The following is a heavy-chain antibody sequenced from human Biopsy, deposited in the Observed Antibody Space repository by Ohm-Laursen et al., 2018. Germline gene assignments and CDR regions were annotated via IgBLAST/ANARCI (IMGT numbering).Heavy chain of an antibody. CDR2: IFYRGST. V-gene: IGHV4-39*01. Sequence: SETLSLTWPVSGGSISNNNYYWGWIRQPLGKGLEWIGSIFYRGSTHYKPSLKSRVNISVDTSKTQFSLKLNSVTAADTAVYYCARDYDTSGYYYVSWGQGTLVTVSS. CDR1: GGSISNNNYY. D-gene: IGHD3-22*01. CDR3: ARDYDTSGYYYVS. J-gene: IGHJ5*02.